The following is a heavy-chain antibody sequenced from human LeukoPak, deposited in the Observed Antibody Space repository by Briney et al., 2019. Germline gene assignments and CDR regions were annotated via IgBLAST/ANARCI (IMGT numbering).Heavy chain of an antibody. CDR3: ARPTKEGSSWYWWFDP. CDR2: INNNGSTT. V-gene: IGHV3-74*01. Sequence: PGGSLRLSCAASGFTFSSHWMHWVRQAPGKGLVWVSIINNNGSTTSYADYVKVRFTISRDNAKNTLYLQMNSLRAEDTAVYYCARPTKEGSSWYWWFDPWGQGTLVTVSS. J-gene: IGHJ5*02. CDR1: GFTFSSHW. D-gene: IGHD6-13*01.